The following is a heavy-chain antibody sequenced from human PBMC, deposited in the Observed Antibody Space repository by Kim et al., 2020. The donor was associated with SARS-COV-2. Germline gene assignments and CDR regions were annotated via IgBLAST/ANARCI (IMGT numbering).Heavy chain of an antibody. CDR2: ISYDGSNK. CDR3: AKDRVPPQIMRSSGTYYGMDV. CDR1: GFTFSSYG. Sequence: GGSLRLSCAASGFTFSSYGMHWVRQAPGKGLEWVAVISYDGSNKYYADSVKGRFTISRDNSKNTLYLQMNSLRAEDTAVYYCAKDRVPPQIMRSSGTYYGMDVWGQGTTVTVSS. D-gene: IGHD3-16*01. V-gene: IGHV3-30*18. J-gene: IGHJ6*02.